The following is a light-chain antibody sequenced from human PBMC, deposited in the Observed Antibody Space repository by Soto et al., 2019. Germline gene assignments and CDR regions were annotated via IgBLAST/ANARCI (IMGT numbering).Light chain of an antibody. CDR2: EVS. V-gene: IGLV2-8*01. Sequence: QSVLTQPPSASGSPGQSVTISCTGTSSDVGAYNYVSWYQQDPGKAPKLMIYEVSKRPSGVPDRFSGSKSGNTASLTVSGLQAEDVADYYCGSKAGSNNYVFGTGTTLTVL. CDR1: SSDVGAYNY. J-gene: IGLJ1*01. CDR3: GSKAGSNNYV.